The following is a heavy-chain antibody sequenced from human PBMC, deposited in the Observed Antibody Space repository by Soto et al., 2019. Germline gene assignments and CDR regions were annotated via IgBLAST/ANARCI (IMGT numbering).Heavy chain of an antibody. CDR3: ARTYVTDVVVVPASKDYMDV. J-gene: IGHJ6*03. V-gene: IGHV4-39*01. CDR2: ISYSGST. Sequence: QLQLQESGPGLVKPSETLSLTCTVSGGSISSSSSSWGWIRQPPGKGLEWLGIISYSGSTYYSPSSKRRVTISVDASKNLFALKLSSVTAADTAVYYCARTYVTDVVVVPASKDYMDVWGKGTTVTVSS. CDR1: GGSISSSSSS. D-gene: IGHD2-2*01.